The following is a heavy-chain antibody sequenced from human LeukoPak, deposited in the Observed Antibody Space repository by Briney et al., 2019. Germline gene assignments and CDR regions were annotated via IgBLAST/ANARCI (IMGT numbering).Heavy chain of an antibody. D-gene: IGHD3-10*02. Sequence: YPGGSLRLSCTVSGFTVSSNSMSWVRQAPGKGLEWVSFIYSDNTHYSDSVQGRFTISRDNSKNTLYLQMNSLRAEDTAVYYCAELGITMIGGVWGKGTTVTISS. J-gene: IGHJ6*04. CDR1: GFTVSSNS. V-gene: IGHV3-53*01. CDR2: IYSDNT. CDR3: AELGITMIGGV.